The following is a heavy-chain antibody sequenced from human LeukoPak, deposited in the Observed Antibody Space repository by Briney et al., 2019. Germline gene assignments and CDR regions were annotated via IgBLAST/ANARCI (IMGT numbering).Heavy chain of an antibody. CDR1: GYSFTSYW. D-gene: IGHD3-22*01. J-gene: IGHJ4*02. CDR3: ASRSFYYDSSGNYYHYFDY. V-gene: IGHV5-51*01. Sequence: GESLKISCKGSGYSFTSYWIGWVRQMPGKGLEWMGIIYPGDSDTRYSPSFQGQVTISADKSISTAYLQWSSLKASDTAMYFCASRSFYYDSSGNYYHYFDYWGLGTLVTVSS. CDR2: IYPGDSDT.